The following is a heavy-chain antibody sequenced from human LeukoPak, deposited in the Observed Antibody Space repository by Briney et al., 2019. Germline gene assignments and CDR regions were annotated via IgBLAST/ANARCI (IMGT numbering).Heavy chain of an antibody. D-gene: IGHD6-13*01. J-gene: IGHJ4*02. CDR2: INSDGSST. Sequence: GGSLRLSCAASGFTFSSYWMHWVRHAPGKGLVWVARINSDGSSTSYADYVKGRFTISRDNTKNSLYLQMSSLRAEDTAVYYCSRGERAAAGPIDSCGQGTLVTVSS. CDR3: SRGERAAAGPIDS. CDR1: GFTFSSYW. V-gene: IGHV3-74*01.